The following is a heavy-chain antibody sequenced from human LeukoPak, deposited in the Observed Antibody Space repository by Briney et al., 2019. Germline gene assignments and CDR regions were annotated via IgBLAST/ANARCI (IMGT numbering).Heavy chain of an antibody. V-gene: IGHV1-2*02. CDR3: ASTTPVEPYYYYGMDV. Sequence: SVKFSCKASGYTFTGYYMHWVRQAPGQGLEWMGWINPNSGGTNYAQKFQGRVTMTRDTSISTAYMELSRLRSDDTAVYYCASTTPVEPYYYYGMDVWGQGTTVTVSS. CDR2: INPNSGGT. J-gene: IGHJ6*02. D-gene: IGHD4-11*01. CDR1: GYTFTGYY.